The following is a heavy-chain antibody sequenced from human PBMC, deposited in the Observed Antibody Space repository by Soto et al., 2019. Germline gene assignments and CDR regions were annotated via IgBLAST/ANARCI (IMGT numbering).Heavy chain of an antibody. V-gene: IGHV3-23*01. D-gene: IGHD4-4*01. CDR2: SSGSGSGGST. J-gene: IGHJ4*02. Sequence: EVQLLESGGGLVQPGGSLSLSCAASGFTFTNYAMTWVRQAPGKGVEWVSISSGSGSGGSTNYADSVTRRFTISWDNSENALYLQMNRLRVEDTAVYYCAKVPDDYSNYAFDYWCQGTVVSVSS. CDR3: AKVPDDYSNYAFDY. CDR1: GFTFTNYA.